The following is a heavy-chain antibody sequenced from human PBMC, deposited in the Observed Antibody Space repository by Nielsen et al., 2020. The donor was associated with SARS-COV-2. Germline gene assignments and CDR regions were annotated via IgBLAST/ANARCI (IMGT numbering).Heavy chain of an antibody. Sequence: GGSLRLSCAASGFTFNSYGMHWVRQAPGKGLEWVAVIWYDGSNKYYADSVKGRFTISRDNSKNTLYLQMNSLRAEDTAVYYCARQDTAMGFDYWGQGTLVTVSS. CDR1: GFTFNSYG. D-gene: IGHD5-18*01. V-gene: IGHV3-33*01. J-gene: IGHJ4*02. CDR2: IWYDGSNK. CDR3: ARQDTAMGFDY.